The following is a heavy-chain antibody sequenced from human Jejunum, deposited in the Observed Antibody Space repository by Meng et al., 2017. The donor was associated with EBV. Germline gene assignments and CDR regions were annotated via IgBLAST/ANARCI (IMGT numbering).Heavy chain of an antibody. Sequence: QVQLVQCGAEVKKPGASVKVSCKASGYTFTSNDINWVRQATGQGLEWIGWMNPSSDDTGFAQKFQGRVTVTRDNSINTAYMELSSLTSDDTAVYYCARAVGAAGSMVNFDYWGQGTLVTVSS. D-gene: IGHD6-13*01. J-gene: IGHJ4*02. CDR1: GYTFTSND. CDR2: MNPSSDDT. V-gene: IGHV1-8*01. CDR3: ARAVGAAGSMVNFDY.